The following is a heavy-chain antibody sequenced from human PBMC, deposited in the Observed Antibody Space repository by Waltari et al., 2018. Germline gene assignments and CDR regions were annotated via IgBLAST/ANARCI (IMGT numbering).Heavy chain of an antibody. Sequence: QVQLVQSGAEVKKPGASVKVSCKASGYTFTSYDINWVRQATGQGLEWMGWMNPNSGNTGYAQKFQGRVTMTRNTSISTAYMELSSLRSEDTAVYYCARGFLWFGEFHPYGMDVWGQGTTVTVSS. D-gene: IGHD3-10*01. CDR2: MNPNSGNT. V-gene: IGHV1-8*01. J-gene: IGHJ6*02. CDR3: ARGFLWFGEFHPYGMDV. CDR1: GYTFTSYD.